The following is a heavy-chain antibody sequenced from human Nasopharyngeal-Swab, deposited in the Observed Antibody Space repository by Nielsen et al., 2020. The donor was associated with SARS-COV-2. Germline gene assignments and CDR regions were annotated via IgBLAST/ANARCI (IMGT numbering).Heavy chain of an antibody. Sequence: ASVKVSCKASGYIFTSYAMNWVRQAPGQGLEWMGWINTNTGNPTYAQGFNGRFVFSLDTSVSTAYLQISSLKAEDTAVYYCAREGDIVVVPSPAGFDPWGQGTLVTVSS. CDR1: GYIFTSYA. CDR3: AREGDIVVVPSPAGFDP. J-gene: IGHJ5*02. CDR2: INTNTGNP. V-gene: IGHV7-4-1*02. D-gene: IGHD2-2*01.